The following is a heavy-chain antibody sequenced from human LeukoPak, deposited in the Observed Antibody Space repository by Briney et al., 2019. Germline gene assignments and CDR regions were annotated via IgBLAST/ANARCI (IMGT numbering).Heavy chain of an antibody. D-gene: IGHD1-26*01. CDR2: ISAYNGNT. J-gene: IGHJ5*02. CDR3: AREGLRATVLWFDP. V-gene: IGHV1-18*01. CDR1: GYTSTSYG. Sequence: ASVKVSCKASGYTSTSYGISWVRQAPGQGLEWMGWISAYNGNTNYAQKLQGRVTMTTDTSTSTAYMELRSLRSDDTAVYYCAREGLRATVLWFDPWGQGTLVTVSS.